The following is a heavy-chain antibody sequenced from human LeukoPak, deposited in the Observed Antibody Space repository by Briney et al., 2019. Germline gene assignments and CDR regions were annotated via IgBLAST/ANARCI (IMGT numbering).Heavy chain of an antibody. V-gene: IGHV3-23*01. CDR2: ISPGGGTT. CDR3: AKGGPIVVVPDDNFDY. J-gene: IGHJ4*02. Sequence: GGSLRLSCAVSGFAFGSEAMSWVRQSPARGLEWVASISPGGGTTYYADYVKGRFTISRDNSKNSLFVQMNSLRAEDTAVYYCAKGGPIVVVPDDNFDYWGQGTLVTVSS. CDR1: GFAFGSEA. D-gene: IGHD2-2*01.